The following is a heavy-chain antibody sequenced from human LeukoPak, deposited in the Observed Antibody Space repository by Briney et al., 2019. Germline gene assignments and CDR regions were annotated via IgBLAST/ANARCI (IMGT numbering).Heavy chain of an antibody. CDR1: GFIFSTYD. D-gene: IGHD3-10*01. Sequence: GGPLRLSCAASGFIFSTYDINWVRQAPGEGLEWVSFISRSGDTIYYADSVKGRFTVSRDNAKNSLYLQMNSLRAEDTAVYYCARERAGELSDFWGQGVLVTVSS. J-gene: IGHJ4*02. CDR3: ARERAGELSDF. CDR2: ISRSGDTI. V-gene: IGHV3-48*03.